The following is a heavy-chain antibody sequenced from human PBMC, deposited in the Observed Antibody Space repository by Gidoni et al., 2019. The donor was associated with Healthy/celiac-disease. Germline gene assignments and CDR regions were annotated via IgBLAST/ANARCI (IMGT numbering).Heavy chain of an antibody. CDR1: GGTFSSSA. Sequence: QVQLVQSGAEVKKPGSSLKVSCKASGGTFSSSAISWVRQAPGQGLEWMGGIIPIFGTANYAQKFQGRVTITADESTSTAYMELSSLRSEDTAVYYCARDTCGGDCYDNGWFDPWGQGTLVTVSS. J-gene: IGHJ5*02. V-gene: IGHV1-69*01. D-gene: IGHD2-21*02. CDR2: IIPIFGTA. CDR3: ARDTCGGDCYDNGWFDP.